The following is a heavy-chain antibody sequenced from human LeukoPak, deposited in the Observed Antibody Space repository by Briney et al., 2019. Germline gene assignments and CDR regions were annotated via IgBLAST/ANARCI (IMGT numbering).Heavy chain of an antibody. CDR1: GFTFSSYA. CDR3: AKVRYSSGWPEFDY. Sequence: GSLRLSCVASGFTFSSYAMSWVRQAPGKGPEWVALISYDGSDKYYVGSVKGRFTISRDNSKNTLYLQMNSLRAEDTAVYYCAKVRYSSGWPEFDYWGQGTLVTVSS. J-gene: IGHJ4*02. D-gene: IGHD6-19*01. CDR2: ISYDGSDK. V-gene: IGHV3-30*18.